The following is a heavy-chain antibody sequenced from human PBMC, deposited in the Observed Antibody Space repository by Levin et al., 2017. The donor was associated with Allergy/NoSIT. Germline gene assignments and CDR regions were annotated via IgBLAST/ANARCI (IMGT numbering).Heavy chain of an antibody. CDR1: FFLFLPSS. Sequence: SLLLSFSSSFFLFLPSSLYWVRQAPGKGLEYISYISSRGETTHYADSVKGRFTLSLSHAKNSLYMQMNSLRGEDTAVYQCAGLDILGLSGDSRDSWGRGTLVTVSS. CDR3: AGLDILGLSGDSRDS. V-gene: IGHV3-48*03. CDR2: ISSRGETT. D-gene: IGHD2-2*03. J-gene: IGHJ4*02.